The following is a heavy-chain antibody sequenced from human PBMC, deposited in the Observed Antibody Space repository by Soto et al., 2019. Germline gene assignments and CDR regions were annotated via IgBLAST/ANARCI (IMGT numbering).Heavy chain of an antibody. CDR1: GFTFGDYA. V-gene: IGHV3-49*03. CDR2: IRSKAYGGTT. Sequence: EVQLVESGGGLVQPGRSLRLSCTASGFTFGDYAMSWFRQAPGKGLEWVGFIRSKAYGGTTEYAASVKGRFTISRDDSKSIAYLQMNSLKTEDTAVYYCTRYTRPSPGSGSHYYFDYWGQGTLVTVSS. D-gene: IGHD3-10*01. J-gene: IGHJ4*02. CDR3: TRYTRPSPGSGSHYYFDY.